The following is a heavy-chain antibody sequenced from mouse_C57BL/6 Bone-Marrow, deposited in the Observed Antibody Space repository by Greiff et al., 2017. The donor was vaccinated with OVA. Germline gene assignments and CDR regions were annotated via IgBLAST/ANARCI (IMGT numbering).Heavy chain of an antibody. D-gene: IGHD1-1*01. Sequence: EVKLMESGGGLVKPGGSLKLSCAASGFTFSDYGMHWVRQAPEKGLEWVAYISSGSSTIYYADTVKGRFTIARDNAKNTLFLQMTSLRSEDTAMYYCARAPFAFYYGSSHDYWGQGTTLTVSS. V-gene: IGHV5-17*01. CDR3: ARAPFAFYYGSSHDY. CDR1: GFTFSDYG. CDR2: ISSGSSTI. J-gene: IGHJ2*01.